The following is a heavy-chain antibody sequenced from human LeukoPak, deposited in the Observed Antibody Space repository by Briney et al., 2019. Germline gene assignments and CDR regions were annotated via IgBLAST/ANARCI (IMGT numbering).Heavy chain of an antibody. D-gene: IGHD2-2*01. J-gene: IGHJ6*03. Sequence: GRSLRLSCAASGFTFSSYAMHWVRQAPGKGLEWVAVISYDGSNKYYADSVKGRFTISRDNSKNTLYLQMNSLRAEDTAVYYCARAGSVVPAARGPHYYSYYYMDVWGKGTTVTVSS. CDR1: GFTFSSYA. CDR2: ISYDGSNK. V-gene: IGHV3-30*01. CDR3: ARAGSVVPAARGPHYYSYYYMDV.